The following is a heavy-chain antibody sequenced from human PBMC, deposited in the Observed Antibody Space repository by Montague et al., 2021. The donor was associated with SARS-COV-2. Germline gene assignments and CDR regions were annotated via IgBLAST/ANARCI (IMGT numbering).Heavy chain of an antibody. D-gene: IGHD5-18*01. CDR3: ARDPGYTSFTRWYFDL. CDR1: GGSINTGGYY. V-gene: IGHV4-61*02. CDR2: IYSSGST. Sequence: TLSLTCSVSGGSINTGGYYWNWIRQSAGKGLEWIGRIYSSGSTNSRPSLKSRVTISLDTSKNQFFLWLSSVTAAATAVYYCARDPGYTSFTRWYFDLWGPGTLVTVSS. J-gene: IGHJ2*01.